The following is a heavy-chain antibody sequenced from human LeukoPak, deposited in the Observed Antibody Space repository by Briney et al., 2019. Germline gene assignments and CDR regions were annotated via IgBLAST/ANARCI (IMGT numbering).Heavy chain of an antibody. D-gene: IGHD4/OR15-4a*01. J-gene: IGHJ6*02. V-gene: IGHV6-1*01. Sequence: SQTLSLTCAISGDGVASNSAAWNWIRQSPSRGLEWLGRTYYRSRWHNDYAVSVKSRIIINPDTSKNQFSLKLSSVTAADTAVYYCARGANFYYYGMDVWGQGTTVTVSS. CDR3: ARGANFYYYGMDV. CDR1: GDGVASNSAA. CDR2: TYYRSRWHN.